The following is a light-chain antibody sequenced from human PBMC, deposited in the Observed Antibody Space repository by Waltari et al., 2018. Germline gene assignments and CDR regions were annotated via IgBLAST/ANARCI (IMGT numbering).Light chain of an antibody. CDR2: VNSDGSH. J-gene: IGLJ3*02. CDR3: QTGGHGTWV. V-gene: IGLV4-69*01. Sequence: QLVLTQSPSASASLGASVKLTCTLSRGHSSNVIAWLQQQPEKGPRYWMKVNSDGSHRKGDEIPDRFSGSSSGAERYLTISNLQSEDEADYYCQTGGHGTWVFGGGTKLTVL. CDR1: RGHSSNV.